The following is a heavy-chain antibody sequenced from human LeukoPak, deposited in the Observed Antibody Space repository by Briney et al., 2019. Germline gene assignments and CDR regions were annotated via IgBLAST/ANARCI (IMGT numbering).Heavy chain of an antibody. CDR2: IKQDGSEK. CDR3: ASQYAYYDILTGPGAFDI. CDR1: GFTFSSYS. Sequence: GGSLRLPCAASGFTFSSYSMNWVRQAPGKGLEWVANIKQDGSEKYYVDSVKGRFTISRDNAKNSLYLQMNSLRAEDTAVYYCASQYAYYDILTGPGAFDIWGQGTMVTVSS. V-gene: IGHV3-7*01. D-gene: IGHD3-9*01. J-gene: IGHJ3*02.